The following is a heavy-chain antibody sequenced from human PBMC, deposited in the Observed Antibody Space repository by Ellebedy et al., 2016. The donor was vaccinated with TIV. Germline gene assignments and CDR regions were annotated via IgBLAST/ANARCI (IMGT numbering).Heavy chain of an antibody. CDR3: ARKNCSGGSCPNWFDP. D-gene: IGHD2-15*01. CDR2: INPSGGST. V-gene: IGHV1-46*01. Sequence: ASVKVSCKASGYTFTSYGISWVRQAPGQGLEWMGIINPSGGSTSYAQKFQGRVTMTRDTSTSTVYMELSSLRSEDTAMYYCARKNCSGGSCPNWFDPWGQGTLVTVSS. J-gene: IGHJ5*02. CDR1: GYTFTSYG.